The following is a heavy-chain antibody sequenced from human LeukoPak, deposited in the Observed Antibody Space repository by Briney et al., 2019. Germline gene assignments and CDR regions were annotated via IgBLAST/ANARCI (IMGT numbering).Heavy chain of an antibody. D-gene: IGHD6-19*01. CDR1: GFIFNNYA. Sequence: GRSLRLSCAGSGFIFNNYAMHWVRQPPGKGLEWVSGISWNSGSIDYADSVKGRFTISRDNSKNTLYLQMNSLRAEDTAVYYCAKGIAVAGIRPPIVSDYWGQGTLVTVSS. J-gene: IGHJ4*02. V-gene: IGHV3-9*01. CDR3: AKGIAVAGIRPPIVSDY. CDR2: ISWNSGSI.